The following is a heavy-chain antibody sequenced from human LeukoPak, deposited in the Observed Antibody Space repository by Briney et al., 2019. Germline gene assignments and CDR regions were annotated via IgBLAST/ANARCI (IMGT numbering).Heavy chain of an antibody. CDR3: AKHTLTTVVGDYFDY. V-gene: IGHV3-53*01. Sequence: GGSLRLSCAASGFTVSSNYMNWVRQAPGKGLEWVSGIYVDGSTYYADSVKGRFTISRDNSKNTLYLQMNSLRAEDTAVYYCAKHTLTTVVGDYFDYWGQGTLVTVSS. J-gene: IGHJ4*02. D-gene: IGHD4-23*01. CDR2: IYVDGST. CDR1: GFTVSSNY.